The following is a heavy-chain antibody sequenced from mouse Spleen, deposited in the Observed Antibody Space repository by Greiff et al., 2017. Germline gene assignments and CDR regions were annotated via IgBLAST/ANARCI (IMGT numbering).Heavy chain of an antibody. J-gene: IGHJ2*01. D-gene: IGHD2-4*01. Sequence: VQLQESGAELVRPGTSVKISCKASGYTFTNYWLGWVKQRPGHGLEWIGDIYPGGGYTNYNEKFKGKATLTADTSSSTAYMQLSSLTSEDSAVYFCARVITTKDFDYWGQGTTLTVSS. CDR3: ARVITTKDFDY. CDR2: IYPGGGYT. CDR1: GYTFTNYW. V-gene: IGHV1-63*02.